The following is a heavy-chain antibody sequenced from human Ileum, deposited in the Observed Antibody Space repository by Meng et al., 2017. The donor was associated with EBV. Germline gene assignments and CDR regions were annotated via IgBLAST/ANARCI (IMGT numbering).Heavy chain of an antibody. Sequence: QVPLQESCPRLVKPAETLSLTCSVSGASVSTHEYHRRWIWQSPGKGLEWIGRMYDSEIARYNPSLNSRVTISIDTTRNHFVLKLTSVTAADTAVYYCAYYFVGRGGTCSWGQGTLVTVSS. D-gene: IGHD2/OR15-2a*01. CDR3: AYYFVGRGGTCS. V-gene: IGHV4-61*03. CDR2: MYDSEIA. J-gene: IGHJ5*02. CDR1: GASVSTHEYH.